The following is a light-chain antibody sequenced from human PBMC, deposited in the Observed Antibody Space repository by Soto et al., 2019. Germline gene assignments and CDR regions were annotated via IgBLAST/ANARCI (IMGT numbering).Light chain of an antibody. V-gene: IGKV1D-13*01. CDR3: QQFNNYPLT. CDR1: QGIRSA. Sequence: AIQVTQSPSSLSASVGDSVTITCRTSQGIRSALGWYQQKPGKVPKLLIYAASTLRSGVPSRFSGSGSGRDFTLTISSLQPEDFATYYCQQFNNYPLTFGQGTRLEIK. CDR2: AAS. J-gene: IGKJ5*01.